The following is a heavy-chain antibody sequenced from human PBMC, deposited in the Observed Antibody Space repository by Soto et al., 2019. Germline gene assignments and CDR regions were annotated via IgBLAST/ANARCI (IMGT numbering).Heavy chain of an antibody. Sequence: QLQLQESGPGLVKPSETLSLTCTVSGGSISIDSYYWGWIRQPPGKGLEWIGSIYHSGSTYYNPSLKSRVTISVDTSKNQFSLRLSSVTAADTAMYYCARSPRGTVTTLIAFDIWGQGTMVTVSS. D-gene: IGHD4-17*01. CDR3: ARSPRGTVTTLIAFDI. V-gene: IGHV4-39*01. J-gene: IGHJ3*02. CDR2: IYHSGST. CDR1: GGSISIDSYY.